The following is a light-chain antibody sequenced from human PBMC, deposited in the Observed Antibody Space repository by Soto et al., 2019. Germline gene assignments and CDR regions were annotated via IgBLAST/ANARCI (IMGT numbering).Light chain of an antibody. CDR2: GAS. CDR3: QQYNNWWT. J-gene: IGKJ1*01. V-gene: IGKV3-15*01. CDR1: QSVSNN. Sequence: EIVMTQSPATLSVSPGERATLSCRASQSVSNNLSWYQKKPGQDPSLLIYGASTRTTGIPARFSGSGSGTEFTLTISSLQSEDFAVYYCQQYNNWWTFGQGTKVEIK.